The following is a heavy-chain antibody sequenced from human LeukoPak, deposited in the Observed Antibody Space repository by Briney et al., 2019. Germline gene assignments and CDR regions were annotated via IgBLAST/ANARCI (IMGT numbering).Heavy chain of an antibody. CDR2: ISSSSSTI. J-gene: IGHJ4*02. V-gene: IGHV3-48*01. CDR1: GFTFSSYS. D-gene: IGHD3-22*01. CDR3: ARDTDRGFDY. Sequence: AGGSLRLSCAASGFTFSSYSMNWVRQAPGKGLEWVSYISSSSSTIYYADSVKGRFTISRDNAKNSLYLQINSLRAEGTAVYYCARDTDRGFDYWGQGTLVTVSS.